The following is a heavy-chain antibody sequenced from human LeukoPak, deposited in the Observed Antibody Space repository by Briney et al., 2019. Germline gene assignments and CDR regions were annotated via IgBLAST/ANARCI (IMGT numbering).Heavy chain of an antibody. Sequence: NAGGSLGLSCAASGFTFSSYIMNWVRQAPGKGLEWVSSISRDGSYIHYADSVKGRFTISRDNAKQSLYLQMSSLRAEDTAVYYCARVNYDILTGYLSYFDYWGQGTLVTVSS. CDR2: ISRDGSYI. CDR3: ARVNYDILTGYLSYFDY. J-gene: IGHJ4*02. CDR1: GFTFSSYI. V-gene: IGHV3-21*01. D-gene: IGHD3-9*01.